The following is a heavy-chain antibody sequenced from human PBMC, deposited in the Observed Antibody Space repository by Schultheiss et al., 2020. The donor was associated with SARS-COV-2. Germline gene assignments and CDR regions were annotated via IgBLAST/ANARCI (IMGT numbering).Heavy chain of an antibody. CDR2: IWYDGSNK. CDR1: GFTFSSYG. D-gene: IGHD4-17*01. J-gene: IGHJ3*02. Sequence: GGSLRLSCAASGFTFSSYGMHWVRQAPGKGLEWVAVIWYDGSNKYYADSVKGRFTISRHNSKNTLYLQMNSLRAEDTAVYYCAREDTVTTYAFDIWGQGTMVTVSS. CDR3: AREDTVTTYAFDI. V-gene: IGHV3-33*01.